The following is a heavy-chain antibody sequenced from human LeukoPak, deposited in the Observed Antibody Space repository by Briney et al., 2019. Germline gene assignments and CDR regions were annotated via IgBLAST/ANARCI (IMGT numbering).Heavy chain of an antibody. J-gene: IGHJ4*02. CDR3: ARDPIAAAGTTFDY. Sequence: SVKVSCKASGGTFSSYAISWVRQAPGQGLEWMGRIIPILGIANYAQKFQGRVTMTTDTSTSTAYMELSSLRSEDTAVYYCARDPIAAAGTTFDYWGQGTLVTVSS. CDR1: GGTFSSYA. D-gene: IGHD6-13*01. V-gene: IGHV1-69*04. CDR2: IIPILGIA.